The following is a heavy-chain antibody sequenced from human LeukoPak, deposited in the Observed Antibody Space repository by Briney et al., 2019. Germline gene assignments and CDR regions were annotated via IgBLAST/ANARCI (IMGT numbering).Heavy chain of an antibody. J-gene: IGHJ4*02. CDR3: VKGYYDFWSGHQEYYFDY. V-gene: IGHV3-23*01. CDR1: GFTFSGYV. Sequence: GGSLRLSCAVSGFTFSGYVMHWVRQAPGKGLESVSVITGSGGATFYTDSVKGRFTVSRDNPKNTLYLQMNSLRAEDTALYYCVKGYYDFWSGHQEYYFDYWGQGTLVTVSA. CDR2: ITGSGGAT. D-gene: IGHD3-3*01.